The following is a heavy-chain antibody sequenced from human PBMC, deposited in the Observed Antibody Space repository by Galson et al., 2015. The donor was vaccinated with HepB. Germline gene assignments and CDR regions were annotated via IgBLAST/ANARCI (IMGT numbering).Heavy chain of an antibody. V-gene: IGHV3-11*06. Sequence: SLRLSCAASGFTFSDYYMSWIRQAPGKGLEWVSYISSSSSYTNYADSVKGRFTISRDNAKNSLYLQMNSLRAEDTAVYYCARVSGLYYFDYWGQGTLVTVSS. CDR3: ARVSGLYYFDY. CDR1: GFTFSDYY. D-gene: IGHD6-19*01. J-gene: IGHJ4*02. CDR2: ISSSSSYT.